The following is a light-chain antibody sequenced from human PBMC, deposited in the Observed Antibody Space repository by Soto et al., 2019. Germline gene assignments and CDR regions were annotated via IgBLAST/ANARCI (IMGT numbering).Light chain of an antibody. CDR2: KAS. Sequence: DIQMTQSPSTLSESIVYVFTITCRAIHTIDTWLDWYQQKTGKAPKLLIYKASSLQPGVPSRFTGSGSGTEFTLTISSLQPDDFATYYCQHYSFYSRTFGQGTKVEVK. CDR1: HTIDTW. J-gene: IGKJ1*01. V-gene: IGKV1-5*03. CDR3: QHYSFYSRT.